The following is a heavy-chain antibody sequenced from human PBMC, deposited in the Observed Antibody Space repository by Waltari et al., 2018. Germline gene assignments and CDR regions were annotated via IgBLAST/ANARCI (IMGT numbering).Heavy chain of an antibody. CDR1: GFPFNCHA. V-gene: IGHV3-30-3*01. J-gene: IGHJ4*02. CDR3: ARDSGYSVAWSVGDY. D-gene: IGHD6-19*01. Sequence: QVQLVESGGGGVQPGRSLRVPCAASGFPFNCHAIYWVRQAPGKGLEWVSVISYDGNIKYYAGSVKGRFTISRDNSKNTLYLQMNDLRSDDTAVYFCARDSGYSVAWSVGDYWGQGTLVTVSS. CDR2: ISYDGNIK.